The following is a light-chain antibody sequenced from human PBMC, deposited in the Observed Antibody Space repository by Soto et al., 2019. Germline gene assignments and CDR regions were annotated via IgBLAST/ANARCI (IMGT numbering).Light chain of an antibody. CDR3: ATWDTNLSAV. Sequence: QSVLTQPPSVPAAPGQTVTISCSGGTSNIGHNYVSWYQQLPGTAPTLLIYGNDKRPSGIPDRFSGSKSGTSATLAITGLQTGDEADYYCATWDTNLSAVFGGGTKVTVL. CDR1: TSNIGHNY. J-gene: IGLJ3*02. V-gene: IGLV1-51*01. CDR2: GND.